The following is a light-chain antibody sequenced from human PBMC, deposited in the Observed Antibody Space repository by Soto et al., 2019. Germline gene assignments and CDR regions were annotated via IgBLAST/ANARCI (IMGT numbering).Light chain of an antibody. CDR1: QIVNSN. J-gene: IGKJ5*01. CDR3: QQRNIWPPVT. V-gene: IGKV3-11*01. CDR2: GAS. Sequence: EIVLTHSPSTLSVSPVDRATLSCMASQIVNSNLAWYHLKPGQAPRLLIYGASIRATGIPARFSGSGSGTDFTLTISSLEPEDFAVYYCQQRNIWPPVTFGQGTRLEIK.